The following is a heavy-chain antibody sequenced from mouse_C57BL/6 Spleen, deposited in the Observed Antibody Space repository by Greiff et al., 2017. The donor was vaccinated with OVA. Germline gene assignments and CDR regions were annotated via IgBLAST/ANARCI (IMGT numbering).Heavy chain of an antibody. D-gene: IGHD2-5*01. V-gene: IGHV1-50*01. CDR3: ANSKGGYYAMDY. Sequence: VKLVESGAELVKPGASVKLSCKASGYTFTSYWMQWVKQRPGQGLEWIGEIDPSDSYTNYNQKFKGKATLTVDTSSSTAYMQLSSLTSEDSAVYYCANSKGGYYAMDYWGQGTSVTVSS. J-gene: IGHJ4*01. CDR2: IDPSDSYT. CDR1: GYTFTSYW.